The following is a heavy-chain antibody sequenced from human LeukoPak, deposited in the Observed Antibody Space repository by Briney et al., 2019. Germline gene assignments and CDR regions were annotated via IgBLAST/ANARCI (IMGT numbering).Heavy chain of an antibody. Sequence: SETLSLTCTVSGGSISSSSYYWGWIRQPPGKGLEWIGSIYYSGSTYYNPSLKSRVTISVDTSKNQFSLKLSSVTAADTAVYYCARHAGVRAHFDYWGQGTLVTVSS. CDR3: ARHAGVRAHFDY. CDR1: GGSISSSSYY. J-gene: IGHJ4*02. V-gene: IGHV4-39*01. D-gene: IGHD1-26*01. CDR2: IYYSGST.